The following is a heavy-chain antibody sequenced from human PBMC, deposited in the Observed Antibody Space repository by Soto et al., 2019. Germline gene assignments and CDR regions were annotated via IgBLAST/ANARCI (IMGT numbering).Heavy chain of an antibody. V-gene: IGHV4-59*08. CDR3: ARAKAPLYSSSWYWFDP. CDR1: GGSIGNSY. Sequence: SETLSLTCTVSGGSIGNSYWSWIRQSPGKELEWIGYVSYSGSTSYNPSLKSRVTISVDTSKNQFSLKLSSVTAADTAVYYCARAKAPLYSSSWYWFDPWGQGTLVTVSS. CDR2: VSYSGST. J-gene: IGHJ5*02. D-gene: IGHD6-13*01.